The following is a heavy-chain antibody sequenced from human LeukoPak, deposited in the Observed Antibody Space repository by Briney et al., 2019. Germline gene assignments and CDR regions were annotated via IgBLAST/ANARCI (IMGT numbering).Heavy chain of an antibody. CDR3: ARGVTYYDFWSGYRNWFDP. V-gene: IGHV1-2*06. D-gene: IGHD3-3*01. CDR2: INPNSGGT. Sequence: ASVKVSCKASGYTFTVYYMHWVRQAPAQGLEWMGRINPNSGGTNYAQKFQGRVTMTRDTSISTAYMELSRLRSDDTAVYYCARGVTYYDFWSGYRNWFDPWGQGTLVTVSS. CDR1: GYTFTVYY. J-gene: IGHJ5*02.